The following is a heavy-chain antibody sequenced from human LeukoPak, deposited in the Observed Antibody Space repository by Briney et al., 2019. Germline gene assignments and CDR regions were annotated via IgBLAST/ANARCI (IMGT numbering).Heavy chain of an antibody. J-gene: IGHJ5*02. Sequence: PSETLSLTCTVSGGSISSSSYYWSWIRQPPGKGLEWIGYIYYSGSTNYNPSLKSRVTISVDTSKNQFSLKLSSVTAADTAVYYCARAEDCSSTSCPTGTGWFDPWGQGTLVTVSS. D-gene: IGHD2-2*01. CDR3: ARAEDCSSTSCPTGTGWFDP. V-gene: IGHV4-61*01. CDR1: GGSISSSSYY. CDR2: IYYSGST.